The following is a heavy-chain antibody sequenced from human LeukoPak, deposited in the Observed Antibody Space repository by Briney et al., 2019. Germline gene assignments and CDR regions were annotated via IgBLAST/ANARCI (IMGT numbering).Heavy chain of an antibody. J-gene: IGHJ4*02. CDR1: GFTFSSYG. CDR2: ISYDGSNK. CDR3: AKEAGAADGTDYFDY. Sequence: GGSLRLSCAASGFTFSSYGMHWVRQAPGKGLEWVAVISYDGSNKYYADSVKGRFTISRDNSKNTLYLQMNSLRVEDTAVYYCAKEAGAADGTDYFDYWGQGTLVTLSS. D-gene: IGHD6-13*01. V-gene: IGHV3-30*18.